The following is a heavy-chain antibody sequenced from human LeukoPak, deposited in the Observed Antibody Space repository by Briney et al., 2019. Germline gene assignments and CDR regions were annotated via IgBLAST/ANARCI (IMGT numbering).Heavy chain of an antibody. J-gene: IGHJ4*02. CDR1: GFTVSSNY. CDR2: IYSDGNT. V-gene: IGHV3-53*01. CDR3: AREKGRGVISPYFDY. Sequence: GGSLRLSCAASGFTVSSNYMSWVRQAPGKGLEWVSVIYSDGNTYYEDSVKGRFTISRDNSKNTLSLQMNSLRAEDTAVYYCAREKGRGVISPYFDYWGQGTLVTVSS. D-gene: IGHD3-10*01.